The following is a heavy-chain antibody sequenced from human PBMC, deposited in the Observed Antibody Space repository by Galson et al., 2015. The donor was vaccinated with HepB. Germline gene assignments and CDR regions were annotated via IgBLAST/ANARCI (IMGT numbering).Heavy chain of an antibody. D-gene: IGHD1-26*01. CDR3: ARRTGSYFDVTLGQFDY. J-gene: IGHJ4*02. CDR2: IKQNGNER. V-gene: IGHV3-7*01. CDR1: GFTFSSYW. Sequence: SLRLSCAASGFTFSSYWMSWVRQAPGKGLEWVASIKQNGNERYYVDSVKGRFTISRDNAKNSLYLQMSSLRAEDMAVYYCARRTGSYFDVTLGQFDYWGQGILVTVSS.